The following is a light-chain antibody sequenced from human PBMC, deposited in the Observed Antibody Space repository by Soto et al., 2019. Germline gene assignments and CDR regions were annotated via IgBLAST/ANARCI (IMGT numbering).Light chain of an antibody. CDR2: EVS. Sequence: QSALTQPASVSGSPGQSITISCTGTSSDVGGYNYVSWYQQHPGKAPKLMIYEVSNRPSGVSNRFSGSKSGNTASLTISGLRADDDADYYCHSYASSLSAHSVLGTGTKVTGL. CDR3: HSYASSLSAHSV. V-gene: IGLV2-14*01. CDR1: SSDVGGYNY. J-gene: IGLJ1*01.